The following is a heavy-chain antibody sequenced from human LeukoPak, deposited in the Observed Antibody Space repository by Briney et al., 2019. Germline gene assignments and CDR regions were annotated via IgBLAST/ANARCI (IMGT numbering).Heavy chain of an antibody. CDR2: IASDGSST. D-gene: IGHD7-27*01. V-gene: IGHV3-74*01. CDR1: GFTFSSYW. Sequence: GGSLRLSCAASGFTFSSYWMNWVRQAPGKGLVWVSRIASDGSSTTYADSVKGRFTVSRDNSKNTLFLQMNSLRAEDTAVYYCAKDGGLWVSAHWGDSWGRGTLVTVSS. J-gene: IGHJ4*02. CDR3: AKDGGLWVSAHWGDS.